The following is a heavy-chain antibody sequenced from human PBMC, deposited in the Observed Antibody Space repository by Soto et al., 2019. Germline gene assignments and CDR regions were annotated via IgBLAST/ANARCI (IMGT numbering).Heavy chain of an antibody. CDR3: ERHEGGYDILTGYYKAHHFDY. Sequence: ASLNVSCKASGYTFTHFYITWVRQAPGQGLEWMGAISPHNFNTNYAQKFRGRVTLTTEKSTNTAYMDLRSLTSDDTAVYYCERHEGGYDILTGYYKAHHFDYWGQGVPVTVSS. CDR2: ISPHNFNT. CDR1: GYTFTHFY. D-gene: IGHD3-9*01. V-gene: IGHV1-18*01. J-gene: IGHJ4*02.